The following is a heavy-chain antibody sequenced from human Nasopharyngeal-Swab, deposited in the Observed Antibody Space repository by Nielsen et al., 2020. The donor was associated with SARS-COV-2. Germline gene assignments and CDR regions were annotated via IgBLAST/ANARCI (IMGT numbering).Heavy chain of an antibody. J-gene: IGHJ6*02. Sequence: GESLKISCAASGFTFSSYAMSWVRQAPGKGLEWVSAISGSGGSTYYAHSVKGRFTISRDNSKNTLYLQMNSLRAEDTAVYYCAKDLQKWLVLGGYYYYNMDAWGQGTTVTVSS. CDR1: GFTFSSYA. CDR3: AKDLQKWLVLGGYYYYNMDA. CDR2: ISGSGGST. V-gene: IGHV3-23*01. D-gene: IGHD6-19*01.